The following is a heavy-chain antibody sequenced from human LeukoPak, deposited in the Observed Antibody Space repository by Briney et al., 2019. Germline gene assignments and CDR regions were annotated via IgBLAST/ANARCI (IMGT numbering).Heavy chain of an antibody. V-gene: IGHV3-43*01. Sequence: GGSLRLSCAVSGFIFDDYAMHWVRQAPGKGLEWVSLISWDGGSTYYADSVKGRFTISRDNSKNSLYLQMNSLRTEDTALYYCAKDAQDSSGYYFDYWGQGTLVTVSS. CDR1: GFIFDDYA. CDR2: ISWDGGST. D-gene: IGHD3-22*01. CDR3: AKDAQDSSGYYFDY. J-gene: IGHJ4*02.